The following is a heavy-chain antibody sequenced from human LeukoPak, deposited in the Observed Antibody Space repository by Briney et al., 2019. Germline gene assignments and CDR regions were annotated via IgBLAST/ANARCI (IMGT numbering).Heavy chain of an antibody. Sequence: PGRSLRLSCAASGFTFSSYGMHWVRQAPGKGLEWVAVISYDGSNKYYADSVKGRFTISRDNSKNTLYLQMNSLRAEDTAVYYCARRYDSSGYYVFDYWGQGTLVTVSS. CDR1: GFTFSSYG. J-gene: IGHJ4*02. D-gene: IGHD3-22*01. CDR3: ARRYDSSGYYVFDY. CDR2: ISYDGSNK. V-gene: IGHV3-30*03.